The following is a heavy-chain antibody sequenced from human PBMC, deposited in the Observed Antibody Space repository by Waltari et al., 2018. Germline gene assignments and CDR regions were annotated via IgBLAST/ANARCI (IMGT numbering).Heavy chain of an antibody. CDR3: AKDRHVVVVAAYYFDY. J-gene: IGHJ4*02. D-gene: IGHD2-15*01. Sequence: EVQLLESGGGLVQPGGSLRLSCAASGFTFSSYAMSWVRQAPGKGLEWVSAISGSGGSTYYADAVKGRCTIARDNSKNTLYLQMNSLRAEDTAVYYCAKDRHVVVVAAYYFDYWGQGTLVTVSS. CDR1: GFTFSSYA. CDR2: ISGSGGST. V-gene: IGHV3-23*01.